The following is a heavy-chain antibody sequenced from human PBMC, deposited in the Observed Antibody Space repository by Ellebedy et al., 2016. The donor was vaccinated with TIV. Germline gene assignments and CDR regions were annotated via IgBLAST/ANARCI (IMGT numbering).Heavy chain of an antibody. Sequence: GGSLRLXXVAYGFTFSNYAMNWVRQAPGKGLEWVSAITGSGDSTYYADSVKGRFTISRDNSKNTLYLQMNSLRAEDTALYYCAKGMRGGADFDYWGQGTLVTVSS. J-gene: IGHJ4*02. CDR3: AKGMRGGADFDY. V-gene: IGHV3-23*01. D-gene: IGHD4/OR15-4a*01. CDR2: ITGSGDST. CDR1: GFTFSNYA.